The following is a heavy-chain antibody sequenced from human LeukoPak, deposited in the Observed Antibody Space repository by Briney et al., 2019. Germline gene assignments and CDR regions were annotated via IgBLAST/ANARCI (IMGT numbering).Heavy chain of an antibody. Sequence: SETLSLTCTVSGGSISSYYWTWLRQPPGKGLEWIGHNSYSGNTNYNPSLKSRVTISLDMSKNQFSLRLSSVTAADTAVYYCARAGSGWSFDYWGQGTLVTVSS. V-gene: IGHV4-59*01. CDR3: ARAGSGWSFDY. CDR1: GGSISSYY. J-gene: IGHJ4*02. D-gene: IGHD6-19*01. CDR2: NSYSGNT.